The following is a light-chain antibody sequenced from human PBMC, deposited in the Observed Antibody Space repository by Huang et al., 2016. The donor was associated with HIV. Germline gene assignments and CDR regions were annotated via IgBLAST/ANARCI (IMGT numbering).Light chain of an antibody. CDR3: QQYDDWPPVT. J-gene: IGKJ3*01. Sequence: EVVMTQSPATLSVSPGERATLFCRASQSLSTNLAWYQQKPGQPPRLLIYGASTRATGVPARFSGSGSGTDFTLTIGSLQPEDFAVYYCQQYDDWPPVTFGPGTKVDFK. CDR2: GAS. V-gene: IGKV3-15*01. CDR1: QSLSTN.